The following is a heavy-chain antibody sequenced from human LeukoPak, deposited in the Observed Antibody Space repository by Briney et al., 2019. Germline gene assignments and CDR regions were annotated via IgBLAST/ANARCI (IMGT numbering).Heavy chain of an antibody. CDR2: IGISDVDR. D-gene: IGHD1-14*01. V-gene: IGHV3-23*01. Sequence: GGSLRLSCVASGFTISSQAMSWVRQATGKGLECVSTIGISDVDRHYADSVKGRFTISRDNSKNTLYLQMNSLRADDTAVYYCAKDAPGAGGFDYWGQGTLVTVSS. J-gene: IGHJ4*02. CDR3: AKDAPGAGGFDY. CDR1: GFTISSQA.